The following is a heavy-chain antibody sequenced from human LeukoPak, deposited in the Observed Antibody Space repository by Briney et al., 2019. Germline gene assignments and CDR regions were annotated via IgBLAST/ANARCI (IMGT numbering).Heavy chain of an antibody. CDR3: ARCYASGSHGIDY. V-gene: IGHV3-21*01. J-gene: IGHJ4*02. D-gene: IGHD3-10*01. CDR2: ISSTSRYI. CDR1: GFTFGSYS. Sequence: PGGSLRLSCAASGFTFGSYSMNWVRQVPGKGLQWVASISSTSRYIYYADSVKGRFTVSRDNAKNSLSLQMNSLGAEDTAVYYCARCYASGSHGIDYWGQGTPVTVSS.